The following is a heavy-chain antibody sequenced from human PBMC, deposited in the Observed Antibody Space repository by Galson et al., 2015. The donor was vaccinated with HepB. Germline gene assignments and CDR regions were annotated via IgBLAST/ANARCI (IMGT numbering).Heavy chain of an antibody. CDR2: ISHSGST. Sequence: ETLSLTCAVHGGSFRGYYWSWIRHTPGKGLEWIGEISHSGSTNYNPSLKSRATISEDTSKKQFSLKVNSVTVADTAVYYCARLYEGGSSWFHGRPFDIWGQGTMVTVSS. CDR1: GGSFRGYY. V-gene: IGHV4-34*01. CDR3: ARLYEGGSSWFHGRPFDI. J-gene: IGHJ3*02. D-gene: IGHD6-13*01.